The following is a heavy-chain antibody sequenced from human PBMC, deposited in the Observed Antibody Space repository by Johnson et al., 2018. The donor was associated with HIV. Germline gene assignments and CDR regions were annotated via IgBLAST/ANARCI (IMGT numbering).Heavy chain of an antibody. V-gene: IGHV3-30*02. D-gene: IGHD6-13*01. CDR2: IRYDGSNK. J-gene: IGHJ3*02. CDR1: GFTFSSYG. CDR3: AKDRESSSWYGYEAFDI. Sequence: QVQLVESGGGVVQPGGSLRLSCAASGFTFSSYGMHWVRQAPGKGLEWVAFIRYDGSNKYYADSVEDRFTISRDNSKNTLYLQMNSLRAEDTAVYYCAKDRESSSWYGYEAFDIWGQGTVVTVSS.